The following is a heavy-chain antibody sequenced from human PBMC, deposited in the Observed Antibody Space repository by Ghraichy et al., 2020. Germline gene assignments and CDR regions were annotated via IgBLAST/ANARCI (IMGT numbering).Heavy chain of an antibody. CDR3: ARLFSGTRPPDY. CDR2: ISYSGTT. Sequence: SQTLSLTCTVSGDSITSTTYYWGWIRQPPGKGLEWIGSISYSGTTYYNPSLKSRATMSVDTSRNQFSLKLSSVTVADTAVYYSARLFSGTRPPDYWGQGILVTVSS. V-gene: IGHV4-39*01. D-gene: IGHD1-1*01. J-gene: IGHJ4*02. CDR1: GDSITSTTYY.